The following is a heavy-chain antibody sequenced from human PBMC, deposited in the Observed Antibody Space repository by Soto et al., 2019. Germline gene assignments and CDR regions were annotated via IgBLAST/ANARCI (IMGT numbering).Heavy chain of an antibody. CDR1: GGTFSSYA. CDR3: ARSQGSSTSLEIYYYYYYGLDV. D-gene: IGHD2-2*01. CDR2: IIPISGTA. Sequence: ASVKVSCKASGGTFSSYAISWVRQAPGQGLEWMGGIIPISGTANYAQKFQGRVTITADESTSTAYMELSSLRSEDTAVYYCARSQGSSTSLEIYYYYYYGLDVWGKGTTVTVSS. J-gene: IGHJ6*04. V-gene: IGHV1-69*13.